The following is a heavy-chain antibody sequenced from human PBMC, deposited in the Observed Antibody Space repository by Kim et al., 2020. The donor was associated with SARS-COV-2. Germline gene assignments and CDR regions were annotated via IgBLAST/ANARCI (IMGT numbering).Heavy chain of an antibody. D-gene: IGHD2-21*02. Sequence: GGSLRLSCAASGFTFSSYGMHWVRQAPGKGLEWVAVIWYDGSNKYYADSVKGRFTISRDNSKNTLYLQMNSLRAEDTAVYYCARDQLSAVTAIYRFEYWGQGTLVTVSS. J-gene: IGHJ4*02. CDR3: ARDQLSAVTAIYRFEY. CDR2: IWYDGSNK. V-gene: IGHV3-33*01. CDR1: GFTFSSYG.